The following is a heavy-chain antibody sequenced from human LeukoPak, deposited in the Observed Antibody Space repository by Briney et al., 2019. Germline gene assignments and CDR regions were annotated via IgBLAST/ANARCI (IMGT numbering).Heavy chain of an antibody. CDR2: IYTSGST. V-gene: IGHV4-59*10. D-gene: IGHD5-12*01. J-gene: IGHJ4*02. Sequence: SETLSLTCAVYGGSFSGYYWSWIRQPAGKGLEWIGRIYTSGSTNYNPSLKSRVTMSVDTSKNQFSLKLSSVTAADTAVYYCARGYSGYDLDYWGQGTLVTVSS. CDR3: ARGYSGYDLDY. CDR1: GGSFSGYY.